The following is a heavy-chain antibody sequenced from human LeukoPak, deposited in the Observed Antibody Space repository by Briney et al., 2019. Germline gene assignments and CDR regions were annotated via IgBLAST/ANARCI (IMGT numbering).Heavy chain of an antibody. V-gene: IGHV4-59*01. J-gene: IGHJ3*02. Sequence: SETLSLTCTVSGGSISSYYWSWIRQPPGKGLEWIGYISYSGSTNYNPSLKSRVTISVDTSKNQFSLKLSSVTAADTAVYYCARGTSSDDAFDIWGQGTMVTVSS. D-gene: IGHD2-2*01. CDR2: ISYSGST. CDR1: GGSISSYY. CDR3: ARGTSSDDAFDI.